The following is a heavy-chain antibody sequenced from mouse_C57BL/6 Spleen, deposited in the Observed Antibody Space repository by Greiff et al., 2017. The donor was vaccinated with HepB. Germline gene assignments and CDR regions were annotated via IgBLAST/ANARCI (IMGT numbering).Heavy chain of an antibody. V-gene: IGHV2-5*01. D-gene: IGHD2-1*01. J-gene: IGHJ4*01. CDR2: IWRGGST. CDR1: GFSLTSYG. CDR3: AKEGGNYVVYAMDY. Sequence: QVQLQQSGPGLVQPSQSLSITCTVSGFSLTSYGVHWVRQSPGKGLEWLGVIWRGGSTDYNAAFMSRMSITKDNSKGQVFFKMNSLQADDTAIYYCAKEGGNYVVYAMDYWGQGTSVTVSS.